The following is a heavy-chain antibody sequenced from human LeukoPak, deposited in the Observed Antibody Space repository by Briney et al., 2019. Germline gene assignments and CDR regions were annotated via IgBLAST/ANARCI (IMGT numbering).Heavy chain of an antibody. D-gene: IGHD6-19*01. J-gene: IGHJ4*02. CDR3: ARAWAVAGTGGYY. Sequence: GGSLRLSCVASGFTFSTYWMHWVRQAPGKGLVWVSRINSDGSSISYADSVKGRFTISRDNAKNTLYLQMNSLRAEDTAVYYCARAWAVAGTGGYYWGQGTLVTVSS. CDR1: GFTFSTYW. V-gene: IGHV3-74*01. CDR2: INSDGSSI.